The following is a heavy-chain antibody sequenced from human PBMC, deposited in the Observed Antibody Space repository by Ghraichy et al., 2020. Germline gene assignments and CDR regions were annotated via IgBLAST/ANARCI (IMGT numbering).Heavy chain of an antibody. CDR1: GYTFTGYY. V-gene: IGHV1-2*06. J-gene: IGHJ3*02. CDR3: ATQVGYCSSTSCYRGVAFDI. CDR2: INPNSGGT. D-gene: IGHD2-2*02. Sequence: ASVKVSCKASGYTFTGYYMHWVRQAPGQGLESMGRINPNSGGTNYAQKFQGRVTMTRDTSISTAYMELSRLRSDDTAVYYCATQVGYCSSTSCYRGVAFDIWGQGTMVTVSS.